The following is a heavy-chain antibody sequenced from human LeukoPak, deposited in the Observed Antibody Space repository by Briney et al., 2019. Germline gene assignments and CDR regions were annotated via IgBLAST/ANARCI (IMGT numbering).Heavy chain of an antibody. CDR3: AIEKQREDAFDI. CDR1: GGSISSYY. Sequence: SETLSLTCTVSGGSISSYYWSWIRQPAGKGLEWIGRIYTSGSTNYNPSLKSRVTMSVDTSNNQFSLKLSSVTAADTAEYYCAIEKQREDAFDIWGQGTMVTVSS. V-gene: IGHV4-4*07. D-gene: IGHD5-18*01. J-gene: IGHJ3*02. CDR2: IYTSGST.